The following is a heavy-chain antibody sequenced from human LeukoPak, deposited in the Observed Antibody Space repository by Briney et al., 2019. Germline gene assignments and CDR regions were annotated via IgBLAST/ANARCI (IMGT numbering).Heavy chain of an antibody. Sequence: GWSLRLSCAASGFTFSTYNMNWVRQAPGKGPEWVSSISTSSNYIYYADSVKGRFTISRDNAKNSLYLQMNSLRVEDTDVYYCARDVGAAAPDAFDIWGQGTMVTVSS. J-gene: IGHJ3*02. CDR3: ARDVGAAAPDAFDI. V-gene: IGHV3-21*01. D-gene: IGHD1-26*01. CDR1: GFTFSTYN. CDR2: ISTSSNYI.